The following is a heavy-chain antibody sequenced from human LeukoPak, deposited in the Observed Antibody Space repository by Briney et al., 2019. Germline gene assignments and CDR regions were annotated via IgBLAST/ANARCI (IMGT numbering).Heavy chain of an antibody. CDR2: IYTSGST. CDR1: GGSISSYY. CDR3: ARTPRNGHIES. D-gene: IGHD5-24*01. Sequence: SETLSLTCTVSGGSISSYYWSWIRQPPGKGLEWIGYIYTSGSTNYNPSLKSRVTISVDTSKNQFSLKLSSVTAADTAVYYCARTPRNGHIESWGQGTLVTVSS. J-gene: IGHJ5*01. V-gene: IGHV4-4*08.